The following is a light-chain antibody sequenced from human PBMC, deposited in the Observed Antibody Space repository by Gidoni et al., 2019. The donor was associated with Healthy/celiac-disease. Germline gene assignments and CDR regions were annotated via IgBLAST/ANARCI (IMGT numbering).Light chain of an antibody. CDR1: NSGSKS. CDR3: QVWDRSSDQWV. J-gene: IGLJ3*02. V-gene: IGLV3-21*02. Sequence: SSVLTQPPSVSLAPGQTARITCGGNNSGSKSVHWYQQKPGQAPVLVVYDDSDRPSGIPERFSGSNSGNTATLTISRVEAGDEADYYCQVWDRSSDQWVFGGGTKLTVL. CDR2: DDS.